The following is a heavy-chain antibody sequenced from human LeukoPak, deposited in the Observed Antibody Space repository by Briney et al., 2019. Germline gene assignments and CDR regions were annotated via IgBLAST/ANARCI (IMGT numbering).Heavy chain of an antibody. V-gene: IGHV3-53*01. D-gene: IGHD1-26*01. CDR2: FYIGT. CDR3: ATRSGNYYY. J-gene: IGHJ4*02. Sequence: PGGSLRLSCAASGFIVSGNYLSWVRQAPGKGLEWVSLFYIGTYYTDSVKGRFTISRDNSKNTLYLQMDSLRAEDTAVYYCATRSGNYYYWGQGTLVTVSS. CDR1: GFIVSGNY.